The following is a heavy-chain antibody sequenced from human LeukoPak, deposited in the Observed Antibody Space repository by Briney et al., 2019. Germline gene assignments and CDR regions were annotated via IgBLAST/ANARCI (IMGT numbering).Heavy chain of an antibody. V-gene: IGHV1-8*01. CDR1: GYAFTSYD. CDR3: ARQRSNYYYMDV. CDR2: MNPNSGNT. D-gene: IGHD6-25*01. Sequence: ASVKVSCKASGYAFTSYDINWVRQATGQGLEWMGWMNPNSGNTGYAQKFQGRVTMTRNTSISTAYMELSSLRSEDTAVYYCARQRSNYYYMDVWGKGTTVTISS. J-gene: IGHJ6*03.